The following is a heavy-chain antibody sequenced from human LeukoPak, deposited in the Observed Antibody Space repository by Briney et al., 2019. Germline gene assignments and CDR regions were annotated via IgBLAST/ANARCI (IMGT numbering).Heavy chain of an antibody. J-gene: IGHJ4*02. D-gene: IGHD3-10*01. CDR3: ARDRIYYGSGSYPGSN. V-gene: IGHV1-18*01. CDR1: GYTFTSYG. CDR2: ISAYNGNT. Sequence: ASVKVSCKASGYTFTSYGISWVRQAPGQGLEWMGWISAYNGNTNYAQKLQGRVTMTTDTSTSTAYMELRSMRSDDTAVYYCARDRIYYGSGSYPGSNWGQGTLVTVSS.